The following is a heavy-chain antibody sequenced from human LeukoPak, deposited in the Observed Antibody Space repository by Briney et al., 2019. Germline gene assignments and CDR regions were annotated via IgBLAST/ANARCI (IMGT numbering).Heavy chain of an antibody. CDR3: ARPSRPYRSTEYFQH. J-gene: IGHJ1*01. CDR1: GFTFSSYS. Sequence: GGSLRLSCAASGFTFSSYSMNWVRQAPGKGLEWVSYISSDSRTIYYADSVKGRFTISRDNAKNSLYLQMNSLRAEDTAVYYCARPSRPYRSTEYFQHWGQGTLVIVSS. CDR2: ISSDSRTI. D-gene: IGHD6-13*01. V-gene: IGHV3-48*04.